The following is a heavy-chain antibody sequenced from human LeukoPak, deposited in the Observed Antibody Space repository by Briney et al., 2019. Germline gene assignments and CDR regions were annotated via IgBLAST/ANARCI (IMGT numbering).Heavy chain of an antibody. Sequence: AGGSLRLSCAASGFTFSSYEMDWVRQAPGKGLEWVSYISSSGSTIYYADSVEGRLTISRDNAKNSLYLQMNSLRAEDTAVYYCARAQTIFGVVAASYYYYMDVWGKGTTVTVSS. CDR2: ISSSGSTI. J-gene: IGHJ6*03. CDR1: GFTFSSYE. V-gene: IGHV3-48*03. CDR3: ARAQTIFGVVAASYYYYMDV. D-gene: IGHD3-3*01.